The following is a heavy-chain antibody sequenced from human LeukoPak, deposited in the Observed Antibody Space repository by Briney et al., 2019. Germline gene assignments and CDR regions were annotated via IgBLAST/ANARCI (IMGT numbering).Heavy chain of an antibody. CDR2: IIPIFGTA. V-gene: IGHV1-69*13. D-gene: IGHD3-22*01. Sequence: SVKVSCKASGGTFSNYAISWVRQAPGQGLEWMGGIIPIFGTANYAQKFQGRVTITADESTSTAYMELSSLRSEDTAVYYCASGLVVVITTSRYYYYGMDVWGQGTTVTVSS. CDR1: GGTFSNYA. J-gene: IGHJ6*02. CDR3: ASGLVVVITTSRYYYYGMDV.